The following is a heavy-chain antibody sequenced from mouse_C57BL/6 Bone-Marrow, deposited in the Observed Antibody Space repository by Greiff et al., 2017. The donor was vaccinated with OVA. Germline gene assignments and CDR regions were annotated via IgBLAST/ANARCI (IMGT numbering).Heavy chain of an antibody. CDR2: INYDGSST. J-gene: IGHJ2*01. V-gene: IGHV5-16*01. Sequence: EVMLVESEGGLVQPGSSMKLSCTASGFTFSDYYMAWVRQVPEKGLEWVANINYDGSSTYYLDSLKSRFIISRDNAKNILYLQMSSLKSEDTATYYCARSVVTTPFGYWGQGTTLTVSS. CDR1: GFTFSDYY. CDR3: ARSVVTTPFGY. D-gene: IGHD2-2*01.